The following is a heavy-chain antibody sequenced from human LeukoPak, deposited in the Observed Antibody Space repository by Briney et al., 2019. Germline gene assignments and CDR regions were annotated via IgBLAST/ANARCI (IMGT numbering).Heavy chain of an antibody. CDR1: GFTFSSYA. CDR2: ISYDGSNK. D-gene: IGHD1-7*01. CDR3: ARDGLELRWGYFDY. Sequence: QPGGSLRLSCAASGFTFSSYAMSWVRQAPGKGLEWVAVISYDGSNKYYADSVKCRFTISRDNSKNTLYLQMNSLRAEDTAVYYCARDGLELRWGYFDYWGQGTLVTVSS. J-gene: IGHJ4*02. V-gene: IGHV3-30-3*01.